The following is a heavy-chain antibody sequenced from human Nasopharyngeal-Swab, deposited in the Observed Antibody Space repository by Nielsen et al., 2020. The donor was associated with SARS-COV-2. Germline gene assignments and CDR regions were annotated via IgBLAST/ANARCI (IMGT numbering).Heavy chain of an antibody. CDR3: ARDEVGTGYWTGYGMDV. J-gene: IGHJ6*02. Sequence: ASVKVSCKASGYTFTSYYMHWVRQAPGQGLEWMGIINPRGGSTRSAQKFQGRVPLTRDTSTSTVYMELSSLRSEDTAVYYCARDEVGTGYWTGYGMDVWGQRTTVTVSS. D-gene: IGHD3/OR15-3a*01. V-gene: IGHV1-46*01. CDR2: INPRGGST. CDR1: GYTFTSYY.